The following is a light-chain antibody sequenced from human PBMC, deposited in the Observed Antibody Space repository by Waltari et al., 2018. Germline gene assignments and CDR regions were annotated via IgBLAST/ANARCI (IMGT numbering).Light chain of an antibody. CDR2: DAS. Sequence: DIVLTQSPATLSVSPGERATLPCRASQCVRSYLAWHQQKSGQAPRLPIYDASNRATGIPARFSGGGSGTDFTLTISSLEPEHFAVYYCQQRSDWLLTFGGGTKVEIK. CDR1: QCVRSY. V-gene: IGKV3-11*01. J-gene: IGKJ4*01. CDR3: QQRSDWLLT.